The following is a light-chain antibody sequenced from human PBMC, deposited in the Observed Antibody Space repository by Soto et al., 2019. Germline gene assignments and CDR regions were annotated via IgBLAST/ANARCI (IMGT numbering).Light chain of an antibody. Sequence: DIVLTPSPDSLAVSLGERATINCKSSQSVLYSSNNKNYLAWYQQKPGQTPKLLISWASTRESGVPDRCSGSGSGTDFTLTISSLQAEDVAVYYCQQYYITPLTFGPGTKVDIK. CDR2: WAS. V-gene: IGKV4-1*01. CDR3: QQYYITPLT. J-gene: IGKJ3*01. CDR1: QSVLYSSNNKNY.